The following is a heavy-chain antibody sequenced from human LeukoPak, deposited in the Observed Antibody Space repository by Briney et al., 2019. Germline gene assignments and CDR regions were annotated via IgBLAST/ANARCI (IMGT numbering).Heavy chain of an antibody. CDR3: AREVVGATSDAFDI. V-gene: IGHV3-21*01. D-gene: IGHD1-26*01. J-gene: IGHJ3*02. CDR1: GFTFSSYS. CDR2: ISSSSSYI. Sequence: GGSLRLSCAASGFTFSSYSMNWVHQAPGKGLEWVSSISSSSSYIYYADSVKGRFTISRDNAKNSLYLQMNSLRAEDTAVYYCAREVVGATSDAFDIWGQGTMVTVSS.